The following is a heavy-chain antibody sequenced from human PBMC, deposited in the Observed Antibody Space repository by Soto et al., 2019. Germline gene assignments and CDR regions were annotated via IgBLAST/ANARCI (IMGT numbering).Heavy chain of an antibody. CDR2: ITNNGGSD. Sequence: QVQLVESGGDVVQPGTSLRLSCAASGFTFSNYGMHWVRQAPGKGLEWVAAITNNGGSDHYADSLKGRFTISRDNSKNTLYLQMNSLRAEDTAVYYCVRDDDQEANALDYWGQGTLVTVSS. J-gene: IGHJ4*02. D-gene: IGHD2-2*01. CDR1: GFTFSNYG. V-gene: IGHV3-33*01. CDR3: VRDDDQEANALDY.